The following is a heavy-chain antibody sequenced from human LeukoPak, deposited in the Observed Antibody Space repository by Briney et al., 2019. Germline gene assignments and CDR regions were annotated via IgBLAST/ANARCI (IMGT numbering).Heavy chain of an antibody. D-gene: IGHD5-24*01. CDR2: SYYSGST. CDR3: ARGNGYNYY. V-gene: IGHV4-59*01. J-gene: IGHJ4*02. Sequence: PSETLSLTCTVSGDSMGRYYWSFIRQPAGKGLEWIGYSYYSGSTNYNPSLKSRVTISVDTSKNQFSLKLSSVTAADTALYYCARGNGYNYYWGQGTLVTVSS. CDR1: GDSMGRYY.